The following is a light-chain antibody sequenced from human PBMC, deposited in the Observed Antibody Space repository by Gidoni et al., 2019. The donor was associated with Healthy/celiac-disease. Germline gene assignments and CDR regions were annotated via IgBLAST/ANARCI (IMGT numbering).Light chain of an antibody. V-gene: IGKV3-11*01. J-gene: IGKJ4*01. Sequence: EIVLTQSPATLSLSPGERATLSCRASQSVSSYVAWYQQKPGQAPRLLIYDASNRATGIPARFSGSGSGTDFTLTISSLEPEYFAVYYCQQRSNWPAFGGGTKVEIK. CDR1: QSVSSY. CDR2: DAS. CDR3: QQRSNWPA.